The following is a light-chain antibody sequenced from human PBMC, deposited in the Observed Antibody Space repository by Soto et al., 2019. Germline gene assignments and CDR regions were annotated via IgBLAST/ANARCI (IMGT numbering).Light chain of an antibody. J-gene: IGKJ1*01. CDR1: QSVNSN. Sequence: EIVMTQSPATLSVSPCEGVTLSVKASQSVNSNLAWYQQKPGQAPRLLIYRASTRATGIPARFSGSGSGTEFTLTISSLQSEDFAVYYCQQYNNWPRTFGQGTKVDIK. CDR3: QQYNNWPRT. CDR2: RAS. V-gene: IGKV3-15*01.